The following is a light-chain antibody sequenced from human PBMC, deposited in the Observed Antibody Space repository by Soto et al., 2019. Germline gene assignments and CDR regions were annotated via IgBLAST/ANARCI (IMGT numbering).Light chain of an antibody. CDR2: RVS. V-gene: IGKV2-30*01. CDR1: QSLVKTDGITY. CDR3: RQGTSWPWT. J-gene: IGKJ1*01. Sequence: EVVMSQSPLSLPVTLGQPASISCRSSQSLVKTDGITYLNWFHQRPGQSPRRLINRVSRRDSGVPDRFSGSGSGTDFTLKISRVEAEDVGVYYCRQGTSWPWTFGQGTKV.